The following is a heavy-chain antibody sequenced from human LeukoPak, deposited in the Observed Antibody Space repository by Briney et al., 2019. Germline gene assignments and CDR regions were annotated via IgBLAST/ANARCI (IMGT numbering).Heavy chain of an antibody. D-gene: IGHD3-10*01. Sequence: ASVKVSCKASGGTFSSYAISWVRQAPGQGLEWMGRIIPILGIANYAQKFQGRVTITADKSTSTAYMELSSLRSEDTAVYYCARDTGNGSGSYALNWGQGTLVTVSS. V-gene: IGHV1-69*04. CDR3: ARDTGNGSGSYALN. J-gene: IGHJ4*02. CDR1: GGTFSSYA. CDR2: IIPILGIA.